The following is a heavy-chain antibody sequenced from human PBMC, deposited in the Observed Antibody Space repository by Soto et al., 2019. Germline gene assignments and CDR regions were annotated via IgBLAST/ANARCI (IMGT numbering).Heavy chain of an antibody. V-gene: IGHV3-53*01. CDR3: VTRPGGGGY. Sequence: EVQLVESGGGLIQPGGSLRLSCAVSGFTVSNNYMSWVRQAPGKGLEGVSVIYSGGYTAYGDSVKGRFTISRDNSKNTLFLKIKSRRPDGTAVFYWVTRPGGGGYWGQGTLVTVSS. J-gene: IGHJ4*02. CDR2: IYSGGYT. D-gene: IGHD3-10*01. CDR1: GFTVSNNY.